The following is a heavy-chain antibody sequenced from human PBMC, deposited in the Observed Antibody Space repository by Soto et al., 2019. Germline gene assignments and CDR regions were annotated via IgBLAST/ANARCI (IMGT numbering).Heavy chain of an antibody. D-gene: IGHD3-9*01. J-gene: IGHJ6*02. CDR1: GGSLRGYS. Sequence: TSETLSLTCTVSGGSLRGYSWSLIRQSPGKGLEWIGYVYSGGGTNYSPSFMGRVTISVDTTDNQFSLKLNSVTAADTAVYYCAREKTPMSPHYFYYGMDVWGQGTTVTVSS. V-gene: IGHV4-59*01. CDR3: AREKTPMSPHYFYYGMDV. CDR2: VYSGGGT.